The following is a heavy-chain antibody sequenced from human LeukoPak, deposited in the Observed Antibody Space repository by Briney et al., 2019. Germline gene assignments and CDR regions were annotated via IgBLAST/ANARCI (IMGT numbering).Heavy chain of an antibody. CDR1: GYTFTSYG. Sequence: ASVKVSCKASGYTFTSYGISWVRQAPGQGLEWMGWISAYNGNTNYAQKLKGRVTMTTDTSTSTAFMELRSLRSDDTAVYYCARDIMVVVVITRLYYYGMDVWGQGTTVTVSS. V-gene: IGHV1-18*01. D-gene: IGHD3-22*01. CDR3: ARDIMVVVVITRLYYYGMDV. J-gene: IGHJ6*02. CDR2: ISAYNGNT.